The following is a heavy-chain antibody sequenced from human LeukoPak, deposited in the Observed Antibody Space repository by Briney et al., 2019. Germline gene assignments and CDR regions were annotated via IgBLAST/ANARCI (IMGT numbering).Heavy chain of an antibody. J-gene: IGHJ4*02. CDR3: ANVRGTVTTLTIDY. D-gene: IGHD4-17*01. CDR2: IRYDGSNK. V-gene: IGHV3-30*02. Sequence: PGGYLRLSCAASGFTFSSYGMHWVRQAPGKGLEWVAFIRYDGSNKYYADSVKGRFTISRDNSKNTLYLQMNSLRAEDTAVYYCANVRGTVTTLTIDYWGQGTLVTVSS. CDR1: GFTFSSYG.